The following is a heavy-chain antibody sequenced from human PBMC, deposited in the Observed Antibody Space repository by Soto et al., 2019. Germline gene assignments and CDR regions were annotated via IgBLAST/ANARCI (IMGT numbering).Heavy chain of an antibody. D-gene: IGHD2-2*01. CDR1: GGSISSGDYY. Sequence: PSETLSLTCTVSGGSISSGDYYWSWIRQPPGKGLEWIGYIYYSGSTYYNPSLKSRVTISVDTSKNQFSLKLSSVTAADTAVYYCARVGVCISTSCYPYFDYWGQGTLVTVSS. J-gene: IGHJ4*02. CDR2: IYYSGST. V-gene: IGHV4-30-4*01. CDR3: ARVGVCISTSCYPYFDY.